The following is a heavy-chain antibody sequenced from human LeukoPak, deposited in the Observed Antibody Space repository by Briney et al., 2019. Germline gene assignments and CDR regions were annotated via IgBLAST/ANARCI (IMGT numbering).Heavy chain of an antibody. J-gene: IGHJ4*02. V-gene: IGHV4-4*07. CDR2: IDTSGST. D-gene: IGHD7-27*01. Sequence: SETLSLTCTVSGDSISSYYWSWIRQPAGKGLEWIGRIDTSGSTNYNPSLKSRVTMSVDTSKNQFSLKLSSVTAADTAVYYCARAPPRTGDFDYWGQGTLVTVSS. CDR1: GDSISSYY. CDR3: ARAPPRTGDFDY.